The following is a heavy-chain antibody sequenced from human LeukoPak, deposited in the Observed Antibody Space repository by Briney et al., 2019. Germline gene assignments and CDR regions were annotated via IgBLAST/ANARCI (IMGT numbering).Heavy chain of an antibody. J-gene: IGHJ6*04. CDR1: GFTFSSYG. Sequence: GGSLRLSCAASGFTFSSYGMHWVRQAPGKGLEWVAVISYDGSNKYYADSVKGRFTISRDNSKNTLYLQMNSLRAEDTAVYYCAKFPQYDILTGYYRSYGMDVWGKGTTVTVSS. V-gene: IGHV3-30*18. CDR2: ISYDGSNK. D-gene: IGHD3-9*01. CDR3: AKFPQYDILTGYYRSYGMDV.